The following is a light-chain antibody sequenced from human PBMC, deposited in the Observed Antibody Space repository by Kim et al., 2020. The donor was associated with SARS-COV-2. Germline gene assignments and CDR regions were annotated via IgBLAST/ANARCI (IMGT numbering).Light chain of an antibody. CDR2: AAS. V-gene: IGKV1-12*01. J-gene: IGKJ2*01. CDR3: QQANSVPYT. CDR1: QGISSR. Sequence: DIQMTQPPSSVSASVGDRVTITCRASQGISSRLDWYQQKPGKAPKLLIYAASSLQSGVPSRFSGSGSGTDFTLTISSLQPEDFATYYCQQANSVPYTFGQGTKLEI.